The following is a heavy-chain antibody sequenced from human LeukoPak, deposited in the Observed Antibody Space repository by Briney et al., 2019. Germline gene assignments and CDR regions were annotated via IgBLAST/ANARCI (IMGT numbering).Heavy chain of an antibody. CDR2: ISTSGSTI. V-gene: IGHV3-48*02. CDR3: AREGYGSHALDI. Sequence: GGSLRLSCAASGFTFSSYTMNWVRQAPGKGLEWVSYISTSGSTISYADSVKGRFAISRDNAKNSLYLQMNSLRDEDTAVYYCAREGYGSHALDIWGQGTMDTVS. CDR1: GFTFSSYT. J-gene: IGHJ3*02. D-gene: IGHD3-10*01.